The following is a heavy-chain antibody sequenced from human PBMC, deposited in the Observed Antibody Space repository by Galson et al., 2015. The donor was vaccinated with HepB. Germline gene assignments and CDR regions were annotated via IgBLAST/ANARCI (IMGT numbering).Heavy chain of an antibody. V-gene: IGHV3-11*06. D-gene: IGHD2-2*02. Sequence: SLRLSCAASGFSFIDYHMTWIRQAPGKGLEWVSDITSSSSDTNYADSVKGRFTISRDNAKNFLYLQMNSLRVEDTAVYCCARPNCSSTSCYMKIDFWGQGSLVTVSS. CDR2: ITSSSSDT. CDR1: GFSFIDYH. CDR3: ARPNCSSTSCYMKIDF. J-gene: IGHJ4*02.